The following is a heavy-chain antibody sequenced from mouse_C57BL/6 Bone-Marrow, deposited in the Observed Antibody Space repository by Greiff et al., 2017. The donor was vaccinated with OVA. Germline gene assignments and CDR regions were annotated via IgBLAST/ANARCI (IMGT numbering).Heavy chain of an antibody. V-gene: IGHV1-54*01. CDR3: ARGGFAY. J-gene: IGHJ3*01. CDR1: GYAFTNYL. Sequence: QVQLQQSGAELVRPGTSVKVSCKASGYAFTNYLIEWVKQRPGQGLEWIGMIHPNSGSTNYNEKFKSKATLTVDKSSSTAYMQLSSLTSEDSAVYYCARGGFAYWGQGTLVTVSA. CDR2: IHPNSGST.